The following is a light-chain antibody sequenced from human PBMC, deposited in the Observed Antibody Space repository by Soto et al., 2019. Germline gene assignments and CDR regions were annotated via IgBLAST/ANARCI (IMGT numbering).Light chain of an antibody. J-gene: IGKJ4*01. Sequence: DIQMTLSASTRSASVGDRVTITCRASQSISSWLAWYQQKPGKAPKLLIYDASRLESGVPSRFSGSGSRTDFTLTISSLQPEDFATYYCQQCYSSPLTFGGGTKVEI. V-gene: IGKV1-5*01. CDR2: DAS. CDR1: QSISSW. CDR3: QQCYSSPLT.